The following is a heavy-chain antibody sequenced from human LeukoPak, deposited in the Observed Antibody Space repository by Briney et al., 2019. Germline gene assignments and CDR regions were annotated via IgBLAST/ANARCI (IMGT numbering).Heavy chain of an antibody. CDR3: ARRPYYYDNHAFDI. J-gene: IGHJ3*02. CDR2: INHSGST. V-gene: IGHV4-34*01. CDR1: GGSFSDYY. D-gene: IGHD3-22*01. Sequence: PSETLSLTCAIYGGSFSDYYWSWIRQPPGKGLEWIGEINHSGSTNYNPSLKSRVTISVDTSKNQFSLRLSSVTVADTAVYYCARRPYYYDNHAFDIWGQGTMVTVSS.